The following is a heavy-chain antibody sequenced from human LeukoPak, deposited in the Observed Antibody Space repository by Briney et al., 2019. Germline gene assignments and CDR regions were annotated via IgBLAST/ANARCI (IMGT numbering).Heavy chain of an antibody. CDR1: GYIFTSYG. D-gene: IGHD2-2*01. J-gene: IGHJ3*02. CDR2: ISAYNGNT. CDR3: ARDQGDIVVVPDAFDI. Sequence: ASVKVSCKASGYIFTSYGISWVRQAPGQGLEWMGWISAYNGNTNYAQKLQGRVTMTTDTSTSTAYMELRSLRSDDTAVYYCARDQGDIVVVPDAFDIWGQGTMVTVSS. V-gene: IGHV1-18*04.